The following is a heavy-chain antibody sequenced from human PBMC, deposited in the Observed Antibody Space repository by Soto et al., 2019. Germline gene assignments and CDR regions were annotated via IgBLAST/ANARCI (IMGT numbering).Heavy chain of an antibody. CDR3: ARDLRGTYYFDY. V-gene: IGHV1-2*02. CDR1: GYTFTGYY. J-gene: IGHJ4*02. Sequence: ASVKVSCKASGYTFTGYYIHWARQAPGQGLEWMGWINPNTGDTKFAQTFQGRVTMTRDTSISTAYMDLRRLTSDDTAVYYCARDLRGTYYFDYWGQGTQVTVSS. D-gene: IGHD1-26*01. CDR2: INPNTGDT.